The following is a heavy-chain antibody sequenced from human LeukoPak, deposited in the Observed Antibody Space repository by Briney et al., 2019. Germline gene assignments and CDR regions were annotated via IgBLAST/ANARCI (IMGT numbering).Heavy chain of an antibody. D-gene: IGHD2-8*01. CDR2: IYYSGST. Sequence: PSETLSLTCTVSGGSISSYYWSWIRQPPGKGLEWIGYIYYSGSTNYNPSLKSRVTISVDTSKNQFSLKLSSVTAADTAVYYCARDGGCCTNGVCYSVLDPWGQGTLVTVSS. CDR1: GGSISSYY. V-gene: IGHV4-59*01. J-gene: IGHJ5*02. CDR3: ARDGGCCTNGVCYSVLDP.